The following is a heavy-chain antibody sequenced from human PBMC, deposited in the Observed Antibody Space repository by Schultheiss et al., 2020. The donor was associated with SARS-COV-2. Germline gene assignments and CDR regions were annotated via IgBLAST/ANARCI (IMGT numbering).Heavy chain of an antibody. CDR3: ASEVKYYYDSSGYYYGGDY. D-gene: IGHD3-22*01. CDR2: INHSGST. Sequence: SETLSLTCAVYGGSFSGYYWSWIRQPPGKGLEWIGEINHSGSTNYNPSLKSRVTISVDTSKNQFSLKLSSVTAADTAVYYCASEVKYYYDSSGYYYGGDYWGQGALVTVSS. CDR1: GGSFSGYY. J-gene: IGHJ4*02. V-gene: IGHV4-34*01.